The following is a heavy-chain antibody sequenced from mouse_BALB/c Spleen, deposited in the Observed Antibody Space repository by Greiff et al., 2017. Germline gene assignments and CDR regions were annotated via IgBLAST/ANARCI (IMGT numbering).Heavy chain of an antibody. D-gene: IGHD1-1*01. V-gene: IGHV5-6-4*01. CDR2: ISSGGSYT. CDR1: GFTFSSYT. CDR3: TRSPGSTFDY. Sequence: EVNVVESGGGLVKPGGSLKLSCAASGFTFSSYTMSWVRQTPEKRLEWVATISSGGSYTYYPDSVKGRFTISRDNAKNTLYLQMSSLKSEDTAMYYCTRSPGSTFDYWGQGTTLTVSS. J-gene: IGHJ2*01.